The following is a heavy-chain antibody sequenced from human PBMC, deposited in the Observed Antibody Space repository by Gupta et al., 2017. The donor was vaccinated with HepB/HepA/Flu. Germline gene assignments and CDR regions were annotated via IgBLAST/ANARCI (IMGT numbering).Heavy chain of an antibody. J-gene: IGHJ6*02. CDR2: MNPKGGNT. V-gene: IGHV1-8*01. CDR1: GYTFTSYD. Sequence: QVQLVQSGAEVKKPGASAKVSCKASGYTFTSYDYNWVRQANGQGLEWMGWMNPKGGNTGYAKKFQGRVTMTRNTSISTAYMELGSLRSEDTAVYYCARIVVVPPRDYYGMDVWGQGTTVTVSS. D-gene: IGHD2-15*01. CDR3: ARIVVVPPRDYYGMDV.